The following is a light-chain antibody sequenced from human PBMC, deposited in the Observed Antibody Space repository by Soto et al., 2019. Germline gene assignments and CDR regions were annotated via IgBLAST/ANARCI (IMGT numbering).Light chain of an antibody. J-gene: IGKJ5*01. Sequence: EIVMTQSPATLSLSSGEGSTCSCRASQSVSSHLAWYQHKPGQAPRXXXYDASTRATGIPARFSDSGSGTEFTLTISRLKSEDFAVYYCQHYHGWPITFGQGTRLEIK. CDR3: QHYHGWPIT. CDR1: QSVSSH. V-gene: IGKV3-15*01. CDR2: DAS.